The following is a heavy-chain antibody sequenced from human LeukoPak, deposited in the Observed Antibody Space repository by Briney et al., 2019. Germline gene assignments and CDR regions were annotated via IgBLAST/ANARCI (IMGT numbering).Heavy chain of an antibody. D-gene: IGHD3-9*01. Sequence: GASVKVSYKVSGYTLTELSMHWVRQAPGKGLEWMGGFDPEDGETIYAQKFQGRVIMTRDTSISTADMELSRLRSDDTAVYYCARDKSDDILTGSSVWYFDYWGQGTLVTVSS. CDR3: ARDKSDDILTGSSVWYFDY. CDR2: FDPEDGET. CDR1: GYTLTELS. J-gene: IGHJ4*02. V-gene: IGHV1-24*01.